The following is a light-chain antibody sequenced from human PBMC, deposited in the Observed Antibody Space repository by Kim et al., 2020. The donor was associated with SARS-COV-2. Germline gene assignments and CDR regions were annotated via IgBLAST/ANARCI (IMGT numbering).Light chain of an antibody. V-gene: IGLV1-44*01. Sequence: PGPRVTISCSRSSSNIGSNTVNWYQQLPGTAPKLLIYSNNQRPSGVPDRFSGSKSGTSASLAISGLQSEDEADYYCAAWDDSLKGVFGGGTKLTVL. CDR3: AAWDDSLKGV. J-gene: IGLJ3*02. CDR1: SSNIGSNT. CDR2: SNN.